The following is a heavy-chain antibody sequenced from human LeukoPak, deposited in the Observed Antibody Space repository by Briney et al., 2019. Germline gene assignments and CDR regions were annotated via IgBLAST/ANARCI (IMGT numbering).Heavy chain of an antibody. CDR3: ARQAYYDSSGYYFFQDANLGVGAFDI. J-gene: IGHJ3*02. CDR2: IKQDGSEK. Sequence: GGSLRLSCAASGFTFTSFWMTWVRQTPGTGLEWVANIKQDGSEKYYVDSVKGRFTISRDNAKNSLYLQMNSLRAEDTAVYYCARQAYYDSSGYYFFQDANLGVGAFDIWGQGTMVTVSS. V-gene: IGHV3-7*02. CDR1: GFTFTSFW. D-gene: IGHD3-22*01.